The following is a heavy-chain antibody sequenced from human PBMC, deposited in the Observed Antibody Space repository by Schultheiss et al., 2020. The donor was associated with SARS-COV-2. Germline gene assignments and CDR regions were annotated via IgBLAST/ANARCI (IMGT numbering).Heavy chain of an antibody. CDR2: IRSKAYGGTT. Sequence: GGSLRLSCTASGFTFGDYAMSWFRQAPGKGLEWVGFIRSKAYGGTTEYAASVKGRFTISRDDSKSIAYLQMNSLKTEDTAVYYCTRGSGSSSPLYYYYYGMDVWGQGTTVTVSS. V-gene: IGHV3-49*03. J-gene: IGHJ6*02. CDR1: GFTFGDYA. CDR3: TRGSGSSSPLYYYYYGMDV. D-gene: IGHD6-6*01.